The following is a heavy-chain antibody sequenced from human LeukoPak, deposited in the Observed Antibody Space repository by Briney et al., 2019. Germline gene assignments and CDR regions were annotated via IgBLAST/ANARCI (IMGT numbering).Heavy chain of an antibody. V-gene: IGHV3-23*01. D-gene: IGHD6-13*01. CDR2: ISGSGGST. CDR3: ARGGRISSSLYYFDY. J-gene: IGHJ4*02. Sequence: PGGSLRLSCAGSGFTLSSYWMHWVRQAPGKGLEWVSVISGSGGSTYYADSVKGRFTVSRDNSKNTVYLQMNSLRAEDTAVYYCARGGRISSSLYYFDYWGQGTLVTVSS. CDR1: GFTLSSYW.